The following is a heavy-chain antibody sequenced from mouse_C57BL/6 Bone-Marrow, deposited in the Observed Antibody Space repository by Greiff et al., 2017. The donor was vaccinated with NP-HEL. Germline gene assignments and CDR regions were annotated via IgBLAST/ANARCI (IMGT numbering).Heavy chain of an antibody. CDR2: IHPNSGST. CDR1: GYTFTSYW. D-gene: IGHD2-4*01. CDR3: ARSVIYYDYDEPMDY. V-gene: IGHV1-64*01. J-gene: IGHJ4*01. Sequence: QVQLQQPGAELVKPGASVKLSCKASGYTFTSYWMHWVKQRPGQGLEWIGMIHPNSGSTNYNEKFKSKATLTVDKSSSTAYMQLSSLTSEDAAVYYCARSVIYYDYDEPMDYWGQGTSVTVSS.